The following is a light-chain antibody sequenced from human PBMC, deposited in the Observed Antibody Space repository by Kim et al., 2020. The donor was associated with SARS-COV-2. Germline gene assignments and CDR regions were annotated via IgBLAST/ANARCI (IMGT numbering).Light chain of an antibody. V-gene: IGLV3-19*01. CDR2: GKN. CDR3: TSRDTHDIVL. J-gene: IGLJ2*01. Sequence: SSELTQDPAVSVALGQTVRITCQGDSLRSYYATWYQQKPGQAPILLIYGKNNRPSGIPDRFSGSSSGNTASLTITGTQAGDEADYYCTSRDTHDIVLFGG. CDR1: SLRSYY.